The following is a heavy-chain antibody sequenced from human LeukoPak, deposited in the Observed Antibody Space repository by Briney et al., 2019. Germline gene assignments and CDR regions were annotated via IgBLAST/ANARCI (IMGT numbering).Heavy chain of an antibody. CDR2: INHRGST. CDR3: ARDGGYCSGVSCYSDF. V-gene: IGHV4-34*01. D-gene: IGHD2-15*01. J-gene: IGHJ4*02. Sequence: PSETLSLTCAVYGGSFSGYYWSWIRQPPGKGLEWIGEINHRGSTNYNPSLKSRVTISVDTSKNQFSLKLSSVTAADTAVYYCARDGGYCSGVSCYSDFWSQGTLVTVSS. CDR1: GGSFSGYY.